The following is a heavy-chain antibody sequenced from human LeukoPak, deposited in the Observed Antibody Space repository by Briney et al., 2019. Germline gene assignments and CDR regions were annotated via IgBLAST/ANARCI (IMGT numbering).Heavy chain of an antibody. CDR1: GYTFTGYY. V-gene: IGHV1-2*02. J-gene: IGHJ4*02. CDR2: INPNSGGT. Sequence: VASVKVSCTASGYTFTGYYMHWVRQAPGQGLEWMGWINPNSGGTNYAQKFQGRVTMTRDTSISTAYMELSRLRSDDTAVYYCARGSSVATILPFDYWGQGTLVTVSS. D-gene: IGHD5-12*01. CDR3: ARGSSVATILPFDY.